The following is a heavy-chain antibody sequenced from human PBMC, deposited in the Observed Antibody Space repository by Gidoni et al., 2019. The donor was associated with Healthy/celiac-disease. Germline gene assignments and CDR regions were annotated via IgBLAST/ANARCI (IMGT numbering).Heavy chain of an antibody. CDR2: INHSGST. CDR1: GGSFSVYY. J-gene: IGHJ5*02. D-gene: IGHD2-2*01. V-gene: IGHV4-34*01. CDR3: ARGRTPQYQLLRWFDP. Sequence: QVQLQQWGAGLLKPSETLSLTCAVSGGSFSVYYCSWIRQPPGKGLEWIGEINHSGSTNYNPSLKSRVTISVDTSKNQFSLKLSSVTAADTAVYYCARGRTPQYQLLRWFDPWGQGTLVTVSS.